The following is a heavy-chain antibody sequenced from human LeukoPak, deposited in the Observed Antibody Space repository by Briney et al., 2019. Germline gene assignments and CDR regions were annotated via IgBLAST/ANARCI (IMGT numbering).Heavy chain of an antibody. Sequence: ASVKVSCKASGYTFTSYDFNWVRQATGQGLEWMGWMNPYSGNTGYAQKFQGRVTMTRNTSISTAYMELSSLRSEDTAVYYCARFDYSNYYYYMDVWGKGTTVTVSS. CDR1: GYTFTSYD. J-gene: IGHJ6*03. V-gene: IGHV1-8*01. CDR3: ARFDYSNYYYYMDV. CDR2: MNPYSGNT. D-gene: IGHD4-11*01.